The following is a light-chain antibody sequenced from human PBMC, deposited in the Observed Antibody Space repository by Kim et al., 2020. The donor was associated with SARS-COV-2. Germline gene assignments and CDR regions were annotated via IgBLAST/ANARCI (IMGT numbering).Light chain of an antibody. CDR1: SLGRYY. Sequence: SSELTQDPAVSVALGQTVRITCQGDSLGRYYASWYQQKPGQTPVLVIYDKNNRPSGIPDRFSGSSSGNTASLTITGTQAEDEADYYCNSRDSSGNHLVFGGGTQLTVL. J-gene: IGLJ3*02. V-gene: IGLV3-19*01. CDR2: DKN. CDR3: NSRDSSGNHLV.